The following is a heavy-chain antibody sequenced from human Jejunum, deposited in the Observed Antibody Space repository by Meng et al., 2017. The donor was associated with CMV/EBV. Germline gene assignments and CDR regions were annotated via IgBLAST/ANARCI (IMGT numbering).Heavy chain of an antibody. Sequence: VQLVQSGAEVTKPGSSVKVVCKTSGGSFSTHTFSWVRQGTGQGLEWMGGLIAVFDKTKAAPRFQDRVTFTADESTSTAYMELSSLTFDDTAVYFCARGRRNEPLFDYWGQGTLVTVSS. J-gene: IGHJ4*02. D-gene: IGHD1-14*01. V-gene: IGHV1-69*13. CDR2: LIAVFDKT. CDR3: ARGRRNEPLFDY. CDR1: GGSFSTHT.